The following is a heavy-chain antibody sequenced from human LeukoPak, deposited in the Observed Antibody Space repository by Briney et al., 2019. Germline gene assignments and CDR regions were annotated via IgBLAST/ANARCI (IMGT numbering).Heavy chain of an antibody. Sequence: GGSLRLSCAASGFTFSNYAMHWVRQVPGKGLEWVSGITGSGDKTYYTDSLKGRFTISRDNSKNTLFLQISSLRADDTAVYYCAKDRVTTVTTFFSQFDFWGQGTLVTVSS. V-gene: IGHV3-23*01. CDR2: ITGSGDKT. J-gene: IGHJ4*02. CDR1: GFTFSNYA. CDR3: AKDRVTTVTTFFSQFDF. D-gene: IGHD4-11*01.